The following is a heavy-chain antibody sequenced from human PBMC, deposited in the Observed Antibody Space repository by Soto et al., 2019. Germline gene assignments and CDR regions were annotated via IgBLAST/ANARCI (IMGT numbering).Heavy chain of an antibody. CDR1: GFTFSSYS. D-gene: IGHD2-2*01. CDR3: ATLGGCSSTSCYPPPYYYYYMDV. V-gene: IGHV3-21*01. J-gene: IGHJ6*03. Sequence: PGGSLRLSCAASGFTFSSYSMNWVRQAPGKGLEWVSSISSSSSYIYYADSVKGRFTISRDNAKNSLYLQMNSLRAEDTAVYYCATLGGCSSTSCYPPPYYYYYMDVWGKGTTVTVSS. CDR2: ISSSSSYI.